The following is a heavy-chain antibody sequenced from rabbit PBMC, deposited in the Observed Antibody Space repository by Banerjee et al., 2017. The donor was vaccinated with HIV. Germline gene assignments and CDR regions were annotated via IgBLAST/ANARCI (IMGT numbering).Heavy chain of an antibody. CDR3: ARGDVDGYGHGTGFRL. J-gene: IGHJ6*01. D-gene: IGHD6-1*01. Sequence: QSLEESGGDLVKPGASLTLTCTASGFSFSSYYYMCWVRQAPGKGLEWIGCIYTSSGSTYYASWARGRFTISKTSSTTVTLQMTSLTAADTATYFCARGDVDGYGHGTGFRLWGPGTLVTVS. CDR1: GFSFSSYYY. CDR2: IYTSSGST. V-gene: IGHV1S40*01.